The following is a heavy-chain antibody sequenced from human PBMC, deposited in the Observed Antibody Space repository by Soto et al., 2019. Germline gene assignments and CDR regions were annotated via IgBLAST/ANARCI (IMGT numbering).Heavy chain of an antibody. Sequence: ESGGGVVQPGRSLRLSCAASGFTFSSYAMHWVRQAPGKGLEWVAVISYDGSNKYYADSVKGRFTISRDNSKNTLYLQMNSLRAEDTAVYYCARDADTAMVYYYYYGMDVWGQGTTVTVSS. CDR3: ARDADTAMVYYYYYGMDV. CDR1: GFTFSSYA. J-gene: IGHJ6*02. V-gene: IGHV3-30-3*01. D-gene: IGHD5-18*01. CDR2: ISYDGSNK.